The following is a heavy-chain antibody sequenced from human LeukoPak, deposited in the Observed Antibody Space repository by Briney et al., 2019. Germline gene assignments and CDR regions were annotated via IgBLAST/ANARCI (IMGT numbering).Heavy chain of an antibody. CDR3: ARSMYYDFWSGYYYYGMDV. D-gene: IGHD3-3*01. CDR2: IYYSGST. V-gene: IGHV4-59*01. CDR1: GGSISSYY. J-gene: IGHJ6*02. Sequence: PSETLSLTCTVSGGSISSYYWSWIRQPPGKGLEWIGYIYYSGSTNYNPSLKSRVTISVDTYKNQFSLKLSSVTAADTAVYYCARSMYYDFWSGYYYYGMDVWGQGTTVTVSS.